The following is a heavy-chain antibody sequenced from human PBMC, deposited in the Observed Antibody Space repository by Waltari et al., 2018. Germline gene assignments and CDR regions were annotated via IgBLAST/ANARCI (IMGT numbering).Heavy chain of an antibody. V-gene: IGHV4-34*01. CDR2: INHSGST. Sequence: QVQLQQWGAGLLKPSETLSLTCAVYGGSFSGYYWSWIRQPPGKGLELIGEINHSGSTNYNPSLKSRVTISGDTSKNQFSLKLSSVTAADTAVYYCARVPVRGYSYGTPDYWGQGTLVTVSS. J-gene: IGHJ4*02. CDR1: GGSFSGYY. D-gene: IGHD5-18*01. CDR3: ARVPVRGYSYGTPDY.